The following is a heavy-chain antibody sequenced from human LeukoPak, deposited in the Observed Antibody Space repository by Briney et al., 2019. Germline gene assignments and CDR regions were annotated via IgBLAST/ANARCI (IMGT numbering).Heavy chain of an antibody. Sequence: SVKVSCKASGGTFSSYAISWVRQAPGQGLEWMGGIIPIFGTANYAQKFQGRVTITADESTSTAYMELSSLRSEDTAVYYCARVSKYYDSSGLLDYWGQGTLVTVSS. V-gene: IGHV1-69*01. CDR2: IIPIFGTA. CDR3: ARVSKYYDSSGLLDY. J-gene: IGHJ4*02. CDR1: GGTFSSYA. D-gene: IGHD3-22*01.